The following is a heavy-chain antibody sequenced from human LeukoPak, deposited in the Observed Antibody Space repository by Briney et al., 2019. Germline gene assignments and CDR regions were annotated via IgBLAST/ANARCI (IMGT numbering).Heavy chain of an antibody. CDR1: GFTLFNFW. V-gene: IGHV3-7*04. D-gene: IGHD3-16*01. J-gene: IGHJ4*02. CDR3: ARDRAYKAFDY. Sequence: RGGSLRLSRAAPGFTLFNFWMNWGRPGPGKGLEWVASIRPDGNDVSYVDSVKGRFTISRDNAKNSLFLQMISLRAEDTAVYYCARDRAYKAFDYWGQGALVTVSS. CDR2: IRPDGNDV.